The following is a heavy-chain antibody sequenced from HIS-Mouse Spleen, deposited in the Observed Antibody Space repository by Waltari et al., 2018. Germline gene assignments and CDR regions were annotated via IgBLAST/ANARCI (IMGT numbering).Heavy chain of an antibody. CDR1: GFTFSSYV. Sequence: QVQLVESGGGVVQPGRSLRLSCAASGFTFSSYVMHWVGQAPGKGLEWVAVISYDGSNKYYADSVKGRFTISRDNSKNTLYLQMNSLRAEDTAVYYCAKDRGSPLYFDYWGQGTLVTVSS. CDR3: AKDRGSPLYFDY. D-gene: IGHD1-26*01. J-gene: IGHJ4*02. CDR2: ISYDGSNK. V-gene: IGHV3-30*18.